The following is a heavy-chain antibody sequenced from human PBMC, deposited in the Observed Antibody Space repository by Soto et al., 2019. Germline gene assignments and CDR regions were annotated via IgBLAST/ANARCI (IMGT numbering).Heavy chain of an antibody. Sequence: PGGSLRLSCEASGFTISECSMNWVRQAPGKGLEWLAYITIRTGNVLYADSVRGRFTISADNAENSVILQMNSLRDEDSAVYFCVRDRDLYRDMFHADLWVQGTLVTVSS. CDR2: ITIRTGNV. CDR1: GFTISECS. D-gene: IGHD3-10*02. V-gene: IGHV3-48*02. CDR3: VRDRDLYRDMFHADL. J-gene: IGHJ4*01.